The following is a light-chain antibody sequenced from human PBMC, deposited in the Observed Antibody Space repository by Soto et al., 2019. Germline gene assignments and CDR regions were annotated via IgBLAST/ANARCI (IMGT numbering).Light chain of an antibody. J-gene: IGLJ2*01. V-gene: IGLV1-40*01. Sequence: QSVLTQPPSVSGAPGQRVAISCTGSSSNIGAEYDVHWYQQLPGTAPKRLIYGDNNRPSGVPDRFSGSSSGNTATLTISGTQTMDEGDYYCQAWDSSTAVFGGGTKLTVL. CDR2: GDN. CDR3: QAWDSSTAV. CDR1: SSNIGAEYD.